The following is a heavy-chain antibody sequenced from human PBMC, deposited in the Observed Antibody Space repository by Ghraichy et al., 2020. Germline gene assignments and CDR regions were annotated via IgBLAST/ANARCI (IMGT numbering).Heavy chain of an antibody. V-gene: IGHV3-74*03. Sequence: GESLNISCAASGFTFNTYWMHWVRQAPGKGLVWVSRINSDGNSTTYADSVKGRFSISRDNAKNTLYLQMNSLRADDTARYYCARGSYYDFWSGYSPSYYYYYGMDIWGQGTTVTVSS. CDR1: GFTFNTYW. CDR3: ARGSYYDFWSGYSPSYYYYYGMDI. J-gene: IGHJ6*02. D-gene: IGHD3-3*01. CDR2: INSDGNST.